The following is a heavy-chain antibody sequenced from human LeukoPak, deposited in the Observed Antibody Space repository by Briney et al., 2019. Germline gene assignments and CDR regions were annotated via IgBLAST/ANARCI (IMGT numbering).Heavy chain of an antibody. V-gene: IGHV3-53*05. Sequence: PGGSLRLSCAASGFTVSNNYMSWVRQAPGKGLEWVSVIYSGGSTYYADSVKGRFTISRDNSKNTLYLQMNSLRAEDTAVYYCAKASNGGSYYGVIIDYWGQGTLVTVSS. CDR1: GFTVSNNY. CDR3: AKASNGGSYYGVIIDY. CDR2: IYSGGST. D-gene: IGHD1-26*01. J-gene: IGHJ4*02.